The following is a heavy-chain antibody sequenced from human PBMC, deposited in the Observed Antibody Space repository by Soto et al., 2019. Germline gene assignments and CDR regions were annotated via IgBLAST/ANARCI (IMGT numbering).Heavy chain of an antibody. CDR2: LSDSVGTT. CDR3: AKHLIGGRLQSPSVL. D-gene: IGHD3-22*01. Sequence: EVQLLESGGGLVQPGGSLRLSCAVSGFSFGTYTVNWVRQAPGMGLEWVSGLSDSVGTTHYAYSVKGPFTISRDKSKNTLYIPINNLRAAATAVYYCAKHLIGGRLQSPSVLWGQGTQVTVSS. V-gene: IGHV3-23*01. CDR1: GFSFGTYT. J-gene: IGHJ4*02.